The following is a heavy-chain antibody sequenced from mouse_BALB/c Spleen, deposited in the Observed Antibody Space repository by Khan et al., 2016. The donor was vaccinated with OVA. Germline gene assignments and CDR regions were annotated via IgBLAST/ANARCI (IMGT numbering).Heavy chain of an antibody. CDR2: ISPGSGDT. D-gene: IGHD1-2*01. CDR3: ARRNYFGYTFAY. CDR1: GYTFTDYY. Sequence: QVQLQQSGAELARPGASVKLSCKASGYTFTDYYINWVKQRPGQGLEWIGEISPGSGDTYYNEKFKGKATLTAAKSSRTAYEQLSSRTSEAAAVYFCARRNYFGYTFAYWGQGTLVTVSA. J-gene: IGHJ3*01. V-gene: IGHV1-77*01.